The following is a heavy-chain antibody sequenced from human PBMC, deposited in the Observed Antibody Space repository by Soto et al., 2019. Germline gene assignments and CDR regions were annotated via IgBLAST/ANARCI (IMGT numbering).Heavy chain of an antibody. V-gene: IGHV1-18*01. D-gene: IGHD1-1*01. CDR1: GYTFTSYG. Sequence: QVHLVQSGAEVKKPGASVKVSCKASGYTFTSYGITWVRQAPGQGLEWMGWISAHNGNTDYAQKLQGRVSVTRDTSTSTAYMELSSLRSDATAVYYCARGRYGDYWGQGALVTVSS. CDR2: ISAHNGNT. J-gene: IGHJ4*02. CDR3: ARGRYGDY.